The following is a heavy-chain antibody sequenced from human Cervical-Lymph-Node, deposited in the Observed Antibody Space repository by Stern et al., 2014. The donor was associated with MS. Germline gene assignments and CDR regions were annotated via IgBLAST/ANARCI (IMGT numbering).Heavy chain of an antibody. Sequence: QLVQSGAEVKKPGESLKISCKLSGYSFTIYYIAWVRQMPGKGLEWMGVIYPYDSDTTYSPSSQGQVTISADKSITTAYLQWSSLRASDTAMYYCARHVQGFDYWGQGTLVTVSS. J-gene: IGHJ4*02. CDR3: ARHVQGFDY. CDR2: IYPYDSDT. V-gene: IGHV5-51*01. CDR1: GYSFTIYY.